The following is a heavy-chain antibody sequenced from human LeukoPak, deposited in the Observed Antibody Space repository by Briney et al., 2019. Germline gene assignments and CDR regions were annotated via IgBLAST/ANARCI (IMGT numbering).Heavy chain of an antibody. J-gene: IGHJ4*02. V-gene: IGHV5-51*01. CDR2: IYPGDSDT. D-gene: IGHD2-15*01. CDR3: ARLGGPHSPFDN. CDR1: GYSYTSYW. Sequence: GESLKISCKSSGYSYTSYWIGWVRQMPGKGLEWMGIIYPGDSDTRYSRSFQGQVTISADKSLRTAYLQWRSLKASDTGIYFCARLGGPHSPFDNWGQGTRVIVSS.